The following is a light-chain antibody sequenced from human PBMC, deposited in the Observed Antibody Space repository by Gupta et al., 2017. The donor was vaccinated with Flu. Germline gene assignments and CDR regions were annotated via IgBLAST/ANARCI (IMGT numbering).Light chain of an antibody. CDR1: SSNIGSNY. Sequence: QFVLTQPPSASGTPGRRVTISCSGSSSNIGSNYVYWYQQLPGTAPKLLIYRNNQRPSGVPDRFSGSKSGTSASLAISGLRSEDEADYYCAAWDDSLSGPRVFGGGTKLTVL. J-gene: IGLJ3*02. CDR3: AAWDDSLSGPRV. CDR2: RNN. V-gene: IGLV1-47*01.